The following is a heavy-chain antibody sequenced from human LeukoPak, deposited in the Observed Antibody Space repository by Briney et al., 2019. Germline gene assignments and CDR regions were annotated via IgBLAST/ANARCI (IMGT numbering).Heavy chain of an antibody. CDR1: GGSLSGYY. CDR3: ARGFSGSSPGYYFDY. D-gene: IGHD6-6*01. Sequence: SETLSLTCAVYGGSLSGYYWSWIRQPPGKGLEWIGEINHSGSNNYNPSLKSRVTISVDTSKNQFSLKLSSVTAADTAVYYCARGFSGSSPGYYFDYWGQGTLVTVSS. CDR2: INHSGSN. J-gene: IGHJ4*02. V-gene: IGHV4-34*01.